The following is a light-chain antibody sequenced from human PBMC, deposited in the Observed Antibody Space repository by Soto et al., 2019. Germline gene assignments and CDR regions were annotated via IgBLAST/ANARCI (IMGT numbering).Light chain of an antibody. CDR2: GTS. CDR3: LLYYGGAQLV. CDR1: TGAVTSGDY. V-gene: IGLV7-43*01. J-gene: IGLJ2*01. Sequence: QSAVTQEPSLTVSPGGTVTLTCASGTGAVTSGDYPNWFQQKPGQAPRALIYGTSNKHSWTPARFSGSLLGGKAALTLSGVQPEDEAEYYCLLYYGGAQLVFGGGTKVTVL.